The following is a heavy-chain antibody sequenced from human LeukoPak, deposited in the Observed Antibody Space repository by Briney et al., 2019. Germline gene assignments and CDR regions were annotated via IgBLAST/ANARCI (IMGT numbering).Heavy chain of an antibody. J-gene: IGHJ3*02. CDR3: ARVYCSSTSCYSVDAFDI. D-gene: IGHD2-2*01. Sequence: SVKVSCKASGGTFSSYAISWVRQAPGQGLEWMGGIIPIFGTANYAQKFQGRVTITADESTSTAYMELSSLRSEDTAVYYCARVYCSSTSCYSVDAFDIWGQGTMVTVSS. CDR1: GGTFSSYA. V-gene: IGHV1-69*13. CDR2: IIPIFGTA.